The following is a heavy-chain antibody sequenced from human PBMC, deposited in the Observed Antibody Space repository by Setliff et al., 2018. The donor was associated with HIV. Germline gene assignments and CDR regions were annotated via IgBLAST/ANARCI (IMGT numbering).Heavy chain of an antibody. D-gene: IGHD2-2*01. CDR3: ARDTTSGWMLTS. CDR1: GFTFSSYA. Sequence: GGSLRLSCAASGFTFSSYAMSWVRQAPGKGLEWVSAISDSGGSPYYADSVKGRFTISRDNSKNTLYLQMNSLRAEDTAIYYCARDTTSGWMLTSWGQGTLVTVSS. CDR2: ISDSGGSP. J-gene: IGHJ4*02. V-gene: IGHV3-23*01.